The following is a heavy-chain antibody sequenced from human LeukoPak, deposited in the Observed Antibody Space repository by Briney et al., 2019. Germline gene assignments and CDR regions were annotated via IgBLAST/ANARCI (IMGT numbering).Heavy chain of an antibody. J-gene: IGHJ6*02. CDR1: GGSISSSSYY. CDR3: AKLPFEYYGPPLGMDV. V-gene: IGHV4-39*01. Sequence: ASETLSLTCTVSGGSISSSSYYWGWIRQPPGKGLEWIGSIYYSGSTYYNPSLKSRVTISVDTSKNQFSLKLSSVTAADTAVYYCAKLPFEYYGPPLGMDVWGQGTTVTVSS. CDR2: IYYSGST. D-gene: IGHD3-10*01.